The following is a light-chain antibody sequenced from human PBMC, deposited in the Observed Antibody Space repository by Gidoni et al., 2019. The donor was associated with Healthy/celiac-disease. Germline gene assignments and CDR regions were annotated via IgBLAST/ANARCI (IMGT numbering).Light chain of an antibody. CDR2: AAS. J-gene: IGKJ4*01. V-gene: IGKV1-39*01. CDR3: QQSYSTPQGP. Sequence: DIQLTQSPSSLSASVGDRVTITCRASQSISSYLNWYQQKPGKAPKLLIYAASSLQSGVPSRFSGSGSGTDFTLTISSLQPEDFATYYCQQSYSTPQGPFGGGTKVEIK. CDR1: QSISSY.